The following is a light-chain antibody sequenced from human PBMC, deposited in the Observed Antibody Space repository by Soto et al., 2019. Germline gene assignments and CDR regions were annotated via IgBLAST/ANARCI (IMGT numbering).Light chain of an antibody. CDR2: RDT. CDR3: AAWDDSRSGPV. J-gene: IGLJ1*01. CDR1: SSNIGSNY. Sequence: QSVLTQPPSASGTPGQRVTISCCGSSSNIGSNYMYWYQQLPGTARKLLIYRDTQRPSGVPDRFSDSKSGTSASRAISGLRSEDEADYYCAAWDDSRSGPVFGTVTKLTVL. V-gene: IGLV1-47*01.